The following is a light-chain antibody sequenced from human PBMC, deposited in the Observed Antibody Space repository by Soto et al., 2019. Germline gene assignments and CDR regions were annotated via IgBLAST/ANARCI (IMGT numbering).Light chain of an antibody. CDR3: QQYGSSLLT. Sequence: EIVLTQSPGTLSLSPGERATLSCRASQSISSSYLAWYQQKPGQAPRLLIYGISSRATGIPDRFSGSGSGTDFTLTISRLEPEDFAVYYCQQYGSSLLTFGGGTKVAI. J-gene: IGKJ4*01. CDR1: QSISSSY. V-gene: IGKV3-20*01. CDR2: GIS.